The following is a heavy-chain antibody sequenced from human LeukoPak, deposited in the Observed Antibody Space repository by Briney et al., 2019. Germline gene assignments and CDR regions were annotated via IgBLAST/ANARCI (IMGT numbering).Heavy chain of an antibody. CDR3: AKDTSTISVSGTCFDY. V-gene: IGHV3-30*02. J-gene: IGHJ4*02. Sequence: GGSLRLSCAASGFNFSSYGMNWVRQAPGKGLEWVAFTRYDEDNKYYADSVKGRFTISRDNSKNTLYLQMNSLRAEDTAVYYCAKDTSTISVSGTCFDYWGQGTLVTVSS. CDR1: GFNFSSYG. CDR2: TRYDEDNK. D-gene: IGHD6-19*01.